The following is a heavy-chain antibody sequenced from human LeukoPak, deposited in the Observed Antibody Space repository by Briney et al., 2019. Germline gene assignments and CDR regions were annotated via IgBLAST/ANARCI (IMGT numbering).Heavy chain of an antibody. CDR1: GFTFSSYG. CDR2: IRYDGSNK. D-gene: IGHD2-2*01. J-gene: IGHJ6*01. Sequence: GGSLRLSCAASGFTFSSYGMHWVRQAPGKGLEWVAFIRYDGSNKYYADSVKGRFTISRDNSKNTLYLQMNSLRAEDTAVYYCARSGEYQLPLYGMDVWGQGTTVTVSS. V-gene: IGHV3-30*02. CDR3: ARSGEYQLPLYGMDV.